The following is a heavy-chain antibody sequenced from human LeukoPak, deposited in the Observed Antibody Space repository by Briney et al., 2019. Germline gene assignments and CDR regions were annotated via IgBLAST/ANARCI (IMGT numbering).Heavy chain of an antibody. CDR1: GFTFSSYA. V-gene: IGHV3-30-3*01. CDR2: ISYDGSNK. D-gene: IGHD2-2*01. J-gene: IGHJ4*02. Sequence: PGRSLRLSCAASGFTFSSYAMHWVRQAPGKGLEWVAVISYDGSNKYYADSVKGRFTISRDNSKNTLYLQMNSLRAEDTAVYYCVIPAAGDPDYWGQGTLVTVSS. CDR3: VIPAAGDPDY.